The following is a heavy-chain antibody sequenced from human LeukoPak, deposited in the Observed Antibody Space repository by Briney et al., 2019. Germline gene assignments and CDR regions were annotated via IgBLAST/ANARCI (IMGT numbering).Heavy chain of an antibody. CDR1: GGSISSYY. J-gene: IGHJ4*02. V-gene: IGHV4-59*01. CDR2: IYYSGST. CDR3: ARGADTANFDY. D-gene: IGHD5-18*01. Sequence: SETLSLTCTVSGGSISSYYWSWIRQPPGKGLEWIGYIYYSGSTNYNPSLKSRVTISVDTSKNQFSLKLSSVTAADTAVYYCARGADTANFDYWGQGTLVTVSS.